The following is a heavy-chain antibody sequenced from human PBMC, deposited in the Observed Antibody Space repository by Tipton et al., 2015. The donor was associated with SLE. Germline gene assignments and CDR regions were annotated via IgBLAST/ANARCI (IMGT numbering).Heavy chain of an antibody. V-gene: IGHV4-4*07. CDR3: ARDTRLAAAGPGDAFDI. CDR2: IYTSGST. Sequence: TLSLTCTVSGGSIGSYYWSWIRQPAGKGLEWIGRIYTSGSTNYNPSLKSRVTMSVDTSKNQFSLKLSSVTAADTAVYYCARDTRLAAAGPGDAFDIWGQGTMVTVSS. J-gene: IGHJ3*02. D-gene: IGHD6-13*01. CDR1: GGSIGSYY.